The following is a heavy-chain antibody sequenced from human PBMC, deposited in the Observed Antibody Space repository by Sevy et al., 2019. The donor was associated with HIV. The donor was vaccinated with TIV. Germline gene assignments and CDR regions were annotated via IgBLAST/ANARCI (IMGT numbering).Heavy chain of an antibody. CDR2: IRSKANSYAT. J-gene: IGHJ6*02. Sequence: GGSLRLSCAASGFTFSGSAMHWVRQASGKGLEWVGRIRSKANSYATAYAASVKGRITISRDDSKNTAYLQMNSLKTVDTAVYYCTTPTLYYDILTGYYNVGSEYYYYGMDVWGQGTTVTVSS. D-gene: IGHD3-9*01. V-gene: IGHV3-73*01. CDR3: TTPTLYYDILTGYYNVGSEYYYYGMDV. CDR1: GFTFSGSA.